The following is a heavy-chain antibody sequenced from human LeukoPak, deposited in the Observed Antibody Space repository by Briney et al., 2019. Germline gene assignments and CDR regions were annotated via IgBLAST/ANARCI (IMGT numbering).Heavy chain of an antibody. CDR2: INPNSGAT. Sequence: ASVKVSCKASGYTFTSYYIHWVRQAPGQGLEWMGWINPNSGATYYAQKFQGRVTVTRNTSINTAYMELSRLKSDDTAVYYCAHIPGIAGDWGQGTLVTVSS. J-gene: IGHJ4*02. V-gene: IGHV1-2*02. CDR1: GYTFTSYY. D-gene: IGHD6-13*01. CDR3: AHIPGIAGD.